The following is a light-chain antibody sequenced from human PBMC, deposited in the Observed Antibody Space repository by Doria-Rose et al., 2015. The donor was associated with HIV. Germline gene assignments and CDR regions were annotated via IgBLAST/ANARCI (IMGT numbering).Light chain of an antibody. CDR1: QSLLYTSKNY. J-gene: IGKJ3*01. V-gene: IGKV4-1*01. CDR2: WAS. CDR3: QQYYDTPS. Sequence: TQSPESLGMSLGERATLNCKSNQSLLYTSKNYLACYQQKPGQPPKLLIYWASTRQSGFPARFSGSGSGTDFTLTISSLEAEDVAVYYCQQYYDTPSFGPGTTVDIK.